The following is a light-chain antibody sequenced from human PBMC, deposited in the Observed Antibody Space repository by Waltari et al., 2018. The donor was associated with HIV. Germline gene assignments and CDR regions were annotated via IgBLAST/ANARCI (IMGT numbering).Light chain of an antibody. CDR2: GAS. CDR3: QQYNNWPLT. Sequence: VMTQSPATLSVSPGEGATLSCGASQIVNYNLAWYQQKPGQAPRLLLYGASNRATGIPARFSGSGSGTEFTLTITSLQSEDFTVYYCQQYNNWPLTFGGGTKVEIK. CDR1: QIVNYN. V-gene: IGKV3-15*01. J-gene: IGKJ4*01.